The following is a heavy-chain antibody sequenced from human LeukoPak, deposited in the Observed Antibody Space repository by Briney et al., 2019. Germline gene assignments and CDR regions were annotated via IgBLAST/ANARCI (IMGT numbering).Heavy chain of an antibody. V-gene: IGHV3-30*18. CDR1: GFNFNNYD. CDR2: ISIDGKKS. CDR3: AKAAGKENGYDFFFQH. J-gene: IGHJ1*01. Sequence: PGGSLRLSCAASGFNFNNYDMHWVRQAPGKGLEWVAVISIDGKKSYYADSVKGRFTISRDNSKSTLFLQMNSPRAEDTAVYFCAKAAGKENGYDFFFQHWGQGTLVTVSS. D-gene: IGHD3/OR15-3a*01.